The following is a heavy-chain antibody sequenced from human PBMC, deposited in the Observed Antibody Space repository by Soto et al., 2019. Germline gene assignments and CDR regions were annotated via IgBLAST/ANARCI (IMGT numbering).Heavy chain of an antibody. CDR1: GGTFSSYA. V-gene: IGHV1-69*13. CDR3: ARDDSSGYYFSRAEYFQH. Sequence: ASVQVSCKAAGGTFSSYAISWVRQAPGQGLEWMGGIIPIFCTANYAQKFQGRVTITADESTSTAYMELSSLRSEDTAVYYCARDDSSGYYFSRAEYFQHWGQGTLVTVSS. CDR2: IIPIFCTA. D-gene: IGHD3-22*01. J-gene: IGHJ1*01.